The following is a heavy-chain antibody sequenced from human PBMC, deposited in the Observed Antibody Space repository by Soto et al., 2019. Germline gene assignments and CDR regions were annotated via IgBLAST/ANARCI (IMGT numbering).Heavy chain of an antibody. D-gene: IGHD5-18*01. V-gene: IGHV1-18*04. CDR1: GYTFTSYG. CDR3: ARVSGRIQLWAREIWDY. Sequence: QVQLVQSGAEVKKPGASVKVSCKASGYTFTSYGISWVRQAPGQGLEWMGWISAYNGNTNYAQKLQGRVTMSTDTSTSTAYMELRSLRSDDTAVYYCARVSGRIQLWAREIWDYWGQGTLVTVSS. J-gene: IGHJ4*02. CDR2: ISAYNGNT.